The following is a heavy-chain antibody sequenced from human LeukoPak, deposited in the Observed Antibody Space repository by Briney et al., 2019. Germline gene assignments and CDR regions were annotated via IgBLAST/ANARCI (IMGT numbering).Heavy chain of an antibody. CDR3: ASPYSSGL. J-gene: IGHJ1*01. V-gene: IGHV3-7*01. CDR1: GFTFSNYW. D-gene: IGHD6-25*01. Sequence: GGSLRLSCAASGFTFSNYWMSWVRQAPGKGLEWVANIKEDGSEKYYVDSVKGRFIISRDNAKNSLYLQMNSLRAEDTAVYYCASPYSSGLWGQGTLVTVSS. CDR2: IKEDGSEK.